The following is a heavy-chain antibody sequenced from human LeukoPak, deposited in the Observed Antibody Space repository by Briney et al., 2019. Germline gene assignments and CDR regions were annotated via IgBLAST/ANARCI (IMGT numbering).Heavy chain of an antibody. CDR3: ARSQHSYGYTLNWFDP. CDR1: GVSISSYY. D-gene: IGHD5-18*01. V-gene: IGHV4-59*01. CDR2: IYYSGST. Sequence: SETLSLTCTVSGVSISSYYWSWIRQPPGKGLEWIGYIYYSGSTNYNPSLKSRVTIAVDTSKNQFSLKLSSVTAADTAVYYCARSQHSYGYTLNWFDPWGQGTLVTVSS. J-gene: IGHJ5*02.